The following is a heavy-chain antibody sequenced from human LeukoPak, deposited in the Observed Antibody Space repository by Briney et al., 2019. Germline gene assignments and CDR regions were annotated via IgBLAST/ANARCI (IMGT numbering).Heavy chain of an antibody. Sequence: GASVKVSCKASGGTFSSYAISWVRQALGQGLEWMGGIIPIFGTANYAQKFQGRVTITADESTSTAYMELSSLRSEDTAVYYCARVPAGAYFDYWGQGTLVTVSS. J-gene: IGHJ4*02. CDR3: ARVPAGAYFDY. CDR1: GGTFSSYA. V-gene: IGHV1-69*13. D-gene: IGHD7-27*01. CDR2: IIPIFGTA.